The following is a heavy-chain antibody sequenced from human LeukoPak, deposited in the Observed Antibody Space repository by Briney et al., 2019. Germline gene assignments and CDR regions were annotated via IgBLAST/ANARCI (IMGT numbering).Heavy chain of an antibody. CDR3: ARSSFYVWGSYRNRDAFDI. Sequence: SETLSLTCAVYGGSFSGYYWSWIREPPGKGLEWIGEINHSGSTNYNPPLKSRVTISVDTSKNQFSLKLSSVTAADTAVYYCARSSFYVWGSYRNRDAFDIWGQGTMVTVSS. CDR2: INHSGST. V-gene: IGHV4-34*01. J-gene: IGHJ3*02. D-gene: IGHD3-16*02. CDR1: GGSFSGYY.